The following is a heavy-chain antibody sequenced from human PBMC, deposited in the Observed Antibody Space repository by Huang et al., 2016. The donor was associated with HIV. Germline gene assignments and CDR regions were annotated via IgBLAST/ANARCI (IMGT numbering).Heavy chain of an antibody. CDR3: ARTSYYYDSSDYYS. V-gene: IGHV4-34*01. Sequence: QVQLQQWGAGLLKPSETLSITCAVSGGSTSGYYWSWIRKPPGKGLEMIGEINHRGSTNYTPSRKSRVTISVDTSKNQFSLKLSSVTAAGTAVYYCARTSYYYDSSDYYSWGQGTLVTVSS. CDR2: INHRGST. D-gene: IGHD3-22*01. J-gene: IGHJ4*02. CDR1: GGSTSGYY.